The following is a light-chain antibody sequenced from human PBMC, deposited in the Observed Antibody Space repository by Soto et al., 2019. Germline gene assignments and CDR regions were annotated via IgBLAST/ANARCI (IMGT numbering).Light chain of an antibody. CDR2: KTF. J-gene: IGKJ2*01. CDR3: QQYSPYSYT. Sequence: DIQMTQSPSTLSASVGDRVTITCRASQSTSSWLAWYQQKPGKAPKLLIYKTFTLESGVPPRVSGSGAGTEFTLPIGCLQADEFATYYCQQYSPYSYTFGQGTKLEIK. CDR1: QSTSSW. V-gene: IGKV1-5*03.